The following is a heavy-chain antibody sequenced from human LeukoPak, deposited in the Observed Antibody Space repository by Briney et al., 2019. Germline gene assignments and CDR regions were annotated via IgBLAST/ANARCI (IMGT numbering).Heavy chain of an antibody. CDR2: VNGDNGQT. CDR3: ARVYLYTTGWSAAYYYFMDV. Sequence: ASVKVSCKASTYISSDFGISWVRLAPGRGLEWMGWVNGDNGQTNYGHKFYGRVNMTMETSTNTASMELRGLRSDDTAIYYCARVYLYTTGWSAAYYYFMDVWGKGTTVIVSS. J-gene: IGHJ6*03. V-gene: IGHV1-18*01. CDR1: TYISSDFG. D-gene: IGHD3-16*02.